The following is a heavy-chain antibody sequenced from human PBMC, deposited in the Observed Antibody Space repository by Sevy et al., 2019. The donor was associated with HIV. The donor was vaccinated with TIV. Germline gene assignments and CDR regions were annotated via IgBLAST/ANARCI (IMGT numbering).Heavy chain of an antibody. D-gene: IGHD3-16*01. CDR2: IYYSGNT. V-gene: IGHV4-59*08. CDR1: SGSLGNYY. J-gene: IGHJ4*03. Sequence: SETLSLTCSVSSGSLGNYYWYWIRQTPGKGLEWLGLIYYSGNTNYNPSLKSRVTMSIDTSRNQFSLRLDSLTAADTAVYYCARRAFLGDYFEFWGQRILVTVSS. CDR3: ARRAFLGDYFEF.